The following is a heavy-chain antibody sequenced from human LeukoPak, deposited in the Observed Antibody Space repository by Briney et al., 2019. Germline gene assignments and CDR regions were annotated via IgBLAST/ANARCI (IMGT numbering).Heavy chain of an antibody. CDR2: IKGKADGGTT. V-gene: IGHV3-15*01. D-gene: IGHD2-2*01. J-gene: IGHJ4*02. CDR1: GFTFSDYY. CDR3: MAAYCSSGACYDYFDS. Sequence: GGSLRLSCAASGFTFSDYYMSWIRQAPGKGVEWVGRIKGKADGGTTDYAAPVKGRFTISKDDSKNTLFLQMNSLIAEDTAVYYCMAAYCSSGACYDYFDSWGQGALVTVSS.